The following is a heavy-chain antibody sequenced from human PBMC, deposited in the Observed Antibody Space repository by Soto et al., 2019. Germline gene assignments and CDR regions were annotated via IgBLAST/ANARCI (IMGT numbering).Heavy chain of an antibody. D-gene: IGHD6-6*01. V-gene: IGHV1-18*01. CDR2: ISAYNGNT. CDR3: ARVIGSSYGGDYYYYHMDV. J-gene: IGHJ6*03. Sequence: GASVKVSCKASGYTFTSYGISWVRQAPGQGLEWMGWISAYNGNTNYAQKLQGRVTMTTDTSTSTAYTELRSLRSDDTAVYYCARVIGSSYGGDYYYYHMDVWGKGTTVTVSS. CDR1: GYTFTSYG.